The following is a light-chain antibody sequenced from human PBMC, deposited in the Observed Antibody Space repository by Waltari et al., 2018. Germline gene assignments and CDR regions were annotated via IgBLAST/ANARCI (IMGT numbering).Light chain of an antibody. CDR2: EAS. V-gene: IGKV1-33*01. Sequence: DIQMKQSPSSLSESDGDNDTVTCQASQDISHYLTWYQFKPGKPPKLLIYEASSLEAGVPSRFRGSGSGTHFTLTITSLQPEDIATYYCQHYAGLPYTFGQGTRLDIK. J-gene: IGKJ2*01. CDR1: QDISHY. CDR3: QHYAGLPYT.